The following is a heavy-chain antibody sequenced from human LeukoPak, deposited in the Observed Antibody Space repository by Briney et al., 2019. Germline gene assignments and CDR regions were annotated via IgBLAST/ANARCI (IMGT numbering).Heavy chain of an antibody. CDR2: IIPIFGTA. V-gene: IGHV1-69*13. Sequence: GASVKVSCKASGGTFSGYAISWVRQAPGQGLEWMGGIIPIFGTANYAQKFQGRVTITADESTSTAYMELSSLRSEDTAVYYCARALQYRYSSGWYNFDYWGQGTLVTVSS. CDR1: GGTFSGYA. D-gene: IGHD6-19*01. CDR3: ARALQYRYSSGWYNFDY. J-gene: IGHJ4*02.